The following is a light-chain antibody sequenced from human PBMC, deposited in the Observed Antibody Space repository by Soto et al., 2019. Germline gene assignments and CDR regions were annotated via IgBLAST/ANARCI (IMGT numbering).Light chain of an antibody. CDR3: QQYYTSPIT. V-gene: IGKV4-1*01. CDR2: WAS. J-gene: IGKJ3*01. Sequence: DIVMTQSPDSLAVSLGERATINCTSSQSVLYSSNNKNYLAWYQEKPGQPPKLLIYWASTRESGVPDRFSGSGSWTDFTLTISSLQAEDVAVYYCQQYYTSPITFGPGTKVDIK. CDR1: QSVLYSSNNKNY.